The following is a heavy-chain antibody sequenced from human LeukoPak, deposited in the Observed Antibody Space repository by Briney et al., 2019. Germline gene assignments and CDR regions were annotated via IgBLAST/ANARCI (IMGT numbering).Heavy chain of an antibody. CDR1: GYSFTSXX. CDR2: IYPGDSDT. CDR3: ARVRGYDILTGYYLDY. V-gene: IGHV5-51*01. D-gene: IGHD3-9*01. Sequence: GESXXXSXKGSGYSFTSXXIGWVRXMXXKXLXWMXIIYPGDSDTRYSPSFQGQVTISADKSISTAYLQWTSLKASDTAMYYCARVRGYDILTGYYLDYWGQGTLVTVSS. J-gene: IGHJ4*02.